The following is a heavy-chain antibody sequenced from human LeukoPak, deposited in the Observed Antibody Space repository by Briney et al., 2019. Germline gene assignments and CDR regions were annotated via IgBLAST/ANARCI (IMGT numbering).Heavy chain of an antibody. V-gene: IGHV1-18*01. CDR2: SSAYNENT. CDR1: GYTLSRYG. CDR3: AGDLCSVEPAAPCYYFDY. Sequence: GASVKVSCKASGYTLSRYGISWVRQAPGQGLEWMGWSSAYNENTNSALKVQGRVTMTTDTSTSTAYMELRSLRSDDTAVYYCAGDLCSVEPAAPCYYFDYWGQGTLVTVSS. D-gene: IGHD2-2*01. J-gene: IGHJ4*02.